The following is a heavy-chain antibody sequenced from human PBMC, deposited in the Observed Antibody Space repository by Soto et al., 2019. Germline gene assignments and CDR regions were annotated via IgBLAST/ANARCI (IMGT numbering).Heavy chain of an antibody. CDR3: ATSYGNAWYTY. V-gene: IGHV4-4*02. CDR1: GLSISSHPW. D-gene: IGHD6-13*01. Sequence: AAETLSLTCSVSGLSISSHPWWTWVRQAPGKGLEWIGELYPSGGAAYNPSLQNRAAISVDYSQNHLSLTLTSVTAADTAVYYCATSYGNAWYTYWGQGTQVTVSS. CDR2: LYPSGGA. J-gene: IGHJ4*02.